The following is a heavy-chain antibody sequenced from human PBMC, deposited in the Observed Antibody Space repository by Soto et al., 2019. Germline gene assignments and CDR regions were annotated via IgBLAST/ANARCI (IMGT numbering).Heavy chain of an antibody. V-gene: IGHV1-69*06. D-gene: IGHD3-22*01. CDR2: IIPIFGTA. J-gene: IGHJ4*02. CDR3: ARGGSHYYDSSGYYDPDY. CDR1: GGTFSSYA. Sequence: SVKVSCKASGGTFSSYAISWVRQSPGQGLEWMGGIIPIFGTANYAQKFQGRVTITGDTSTSTAYMELRSLRSDDTAVYYCARGGSHYYDSSGYYDPDYWGQGTLVTLSS.